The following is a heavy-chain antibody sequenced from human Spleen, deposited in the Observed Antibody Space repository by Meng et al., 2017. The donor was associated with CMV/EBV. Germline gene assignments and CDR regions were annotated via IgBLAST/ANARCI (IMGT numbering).Heavy chain of an antibody. CDR2: IYYSGST. D-gene: IGHD2-8*02. CDR1: GGSISSYY. J-gene: IGHJ3*02. CDR3: ARVRSYAGGVFDI. Sequence: SETLSLTCTVSGGSISSYYWSWIRQPPGKGLEWIGYIYYSGSTNYNPSLKSRVTISVDTSKNQFSLKLSSVTAADTAVYYCARVRSYAGGVFDIWGQGTMVTVSS. V-gene: IGHV4-59*08.